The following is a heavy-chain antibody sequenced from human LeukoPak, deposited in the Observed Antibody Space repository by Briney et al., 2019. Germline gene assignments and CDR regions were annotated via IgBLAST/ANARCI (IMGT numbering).Heavy chain of an antibody. CDR3: ARESTAGVAIDY. Sequence: PSETLSLTCTVSGGSISSYYWSWIRQPPGKGLEWLGYIYYSGSTNYNPSLKSPVTISVDTSKNQFSMKMSSVTAADTAVYYCARESTAGVAIDYWGQGTLVTVSS. CDR1: GGSISSYY. D-gene: IGHD5-12*01. J-gene: IGHJ4*02. CDR2: IYYSGST. V-gene: IGHV4-59*01.